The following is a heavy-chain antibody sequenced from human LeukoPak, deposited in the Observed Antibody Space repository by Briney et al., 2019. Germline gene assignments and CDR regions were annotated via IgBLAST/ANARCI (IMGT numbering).Heavy chain of an antibody. CDR2: INPSGGST. J-gene: IGHJ4*02. D-gene: IGHD5-18*01. V-gene: IGHV1-46*01. CDR1: EYTFTSYY. CDR3: ARGRGGYSYGDSLDY. Sequence: ASVKVSCKASEYTFTSYYMHWVRQAPGQGLEWMGIINPSGGSTSYAQKFQGRVTMTRDTSTSTVYMELSSLRSEDTAVYYCARGRGGYSYGDSLDYWGQGTLVTVSS.